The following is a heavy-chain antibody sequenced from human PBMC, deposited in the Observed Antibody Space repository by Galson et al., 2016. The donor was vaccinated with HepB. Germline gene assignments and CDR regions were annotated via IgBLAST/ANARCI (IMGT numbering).Heavy chain of an antibody. Sequence: ETLSLTCTVSGVSVSSTTYYWAWIRQPPGKDLEFIGHIYYTGSTYYNPSLKSRVTMSVDTSKNHFSLRLNSVTATDTAVYYCARRLRQYYYLWRDWRPYYFDYWGQGTLLTVSS. CDR1: GVSVSSTTYY. D-gene: IGHD3-22*01. CDR2: IYYTGST. V-gene: IGHV4-39*02. J-gene: IGHJ4*02. CDR3: ARRLRQYYYLWRDWRPYYFDY.